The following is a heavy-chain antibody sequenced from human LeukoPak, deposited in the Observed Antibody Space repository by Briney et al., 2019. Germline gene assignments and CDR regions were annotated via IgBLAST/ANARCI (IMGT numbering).Heavy chain of an antibody. Sequence: SETLSLTCAVYGGSFSGYYWSWIRQPPGKGLEWIGEINHSGSTNYNPSLKSRVTISVDTSKNQFSLKLSSVTAADTAVYYCAREGSGSYYRAPFDYWGQGTLVTVSP. CDR1: GGSFSGYY. J-gene: IGHJ4*02. D-gene: IGHD3-10*01. CDR3: AREGSGSYYRAPFDY. V-gene: IGHV4-34*01. CDR2: INHSGST.